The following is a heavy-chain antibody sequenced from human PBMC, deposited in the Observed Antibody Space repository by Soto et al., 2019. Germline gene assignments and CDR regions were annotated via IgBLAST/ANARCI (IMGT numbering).Heavy chain of an antibody. D-gene: IGHD1-26*01. Sequence: QVQLVQSGAEVKKPGASVKVSCKASGYTFTDYGVSWVRQAPGQGLEWMGWINTYNGKTNYAPKVQARVTMTTDTSTPTAYMELRSLKSDDTAVYFCARDQYAVGGDFWGQGTLVTVSS. V-gene: IGHV1-18*01. CDR1: GYTFTDYG. CDR3: ARDQYAVGGDF. J-gene: IGHJ4*02. CDR2: INTYNGKT.